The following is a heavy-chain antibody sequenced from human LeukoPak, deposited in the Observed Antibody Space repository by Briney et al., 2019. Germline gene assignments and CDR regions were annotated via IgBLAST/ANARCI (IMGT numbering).Heavy chain of an antibody. D-gene: IGHD1-1*01. Sequence: PGGSLRLSCAASGFTVSINYMSWVRQAPGEGLEWVSDIYTTGKTYYADSVKGRFSISRDNSKNTVYLQMNSLRAEDTAVYYCAKVSPTGRAFDCWGQGTLVTVSS. CDR3: AKVSPTGRAFDC. CDR1: GFTVSINY. V-gene: IGHV3-53*01. J-gene: IGHJ4*02. CDR2: IYTTGKT.